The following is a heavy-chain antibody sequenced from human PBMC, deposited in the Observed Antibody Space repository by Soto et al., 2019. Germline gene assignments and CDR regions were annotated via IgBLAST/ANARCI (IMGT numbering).Heavy chain of an antibody. J-gene: IGHJ4*02. CDR2: IYYTGST. D-gene: IGHD3-22*01. V-gene: IGHV4-31*03. CDR1: GGSISSSDYY. CDR3: AREGGASYYDGSGYSPLGY. Sequence: SETLSLTCTVSGGSISSSDYYWSWIRQHPGKGLEWIGYIYYTGSTYYNPSLKSRVTISVDTSNNQFSLKLSSVTAADTAVYYCAREGGASYYDGSGYSPLGYWGQGTLVTVSS.